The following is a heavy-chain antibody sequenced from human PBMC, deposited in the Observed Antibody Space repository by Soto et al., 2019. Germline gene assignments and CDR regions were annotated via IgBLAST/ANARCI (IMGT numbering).Heavy chain of an antibody. D-gene: IGHD3-22*01. CDR2: IFSSDDK. CDR1: GFSLSNARMG. CDR3: ARFTASSMIVFTGHCFDP. V-gene: IGHV2-26*01. Sequence: QVTLKESGPVLVNPTETLTLTCTVSGFSLSNARMGVSWIRQPPGKALEWLAHIFSSDDKSYSTSLKCRLTISKDTSKSQVVLTMINMDPVVTATYYCARFTASSMIVFTGHCFDPWGQGTLVTVSS. J-gene: IGHJ5*02.